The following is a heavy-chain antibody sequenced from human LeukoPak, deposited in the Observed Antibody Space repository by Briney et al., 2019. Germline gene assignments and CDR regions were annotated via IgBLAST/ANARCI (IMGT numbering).Heavy chain of an antibody. CDR3: ASSSLVGYYGSGPSSATVGAFDI. Sequence: GASVKVSCKASGYTFTGYYMHWVRQAPGQGLEWMGWINPNSGGTNYAQKFQGRVTMTRDTSISTAYMELSRLRSDDTAVYYCASSSLVGYYGSGPSSATVGAFDIWGQGTMVTVSS. J-gene: IGHJ3*02. CDR2: INPNSGGT. V-gene: IGHV1-2*02. CDR1: GYTFTGYY. D-gene: IGHD3-10*01.